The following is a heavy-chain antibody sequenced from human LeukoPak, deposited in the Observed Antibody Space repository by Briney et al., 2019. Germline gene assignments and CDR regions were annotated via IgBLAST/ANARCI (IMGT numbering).Heavy chain of an antibody. V-gene: IGHV3-74*01. CDR3: AKSENVVVTAEFDY. Sequence: GGSLRLSCAASGFTFSSYWMHWVRQAPGKGLVWVSRINGDGNTINYADSVRGRFTISRDNAKNTLYLQMNSLRAEDTAVYYCAKSENVVVTAEFDYWGQGTLVTVSS. CDR1: GFTFSSYW. D-gene: IGHD2-21*02. CDR2: INGDGNTI. J-gene: IGHJ4*02.